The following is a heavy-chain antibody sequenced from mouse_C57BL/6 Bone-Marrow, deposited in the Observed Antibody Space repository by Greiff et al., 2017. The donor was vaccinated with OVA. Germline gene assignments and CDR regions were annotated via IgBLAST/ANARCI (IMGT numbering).Heavy chain of an antibody. V-gene: IGHV1-50*01. Sequence: VKLQQPGAELVKPGASVKLSCKASGYTFTSYWMQWVNQRPGQGLEWIGEIDPSDSNTNYNQTFKGKATLTVDTSSSTAYMQLSSLTSEDSAVYYCARSRAIYDGYYVWCAYWGQGTLVTVSA. D-gene: IGHD2-3*01. J-gene: IGHJ3*01. CDR3: ARSRAIYDGYYVWCAY. CDR2: IDPSDSNT. CDR1: GYTFTSYW.